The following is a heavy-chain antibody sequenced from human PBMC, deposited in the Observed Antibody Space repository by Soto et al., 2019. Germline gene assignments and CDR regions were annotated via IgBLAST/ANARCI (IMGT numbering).Heavy chain of an antibody. CDR2: IYHSGST. CDR3: ARDNNGDLDY. CDR1: GGSISSGGYS. D-gene: IGHD4-17*01. V-gene: IGHV4-30-2*01. J-gene: IGHJ4*02. Sequence: SETLSLTCAVSGGSISSGGYSWSWIRQPPGKGLEWIGYIYHSGSTYYNPSLKSRVTISVDRSKNQFSLKLSSVTAADTAVYYCARDNNGDLDYWGQGTLVTVSS.